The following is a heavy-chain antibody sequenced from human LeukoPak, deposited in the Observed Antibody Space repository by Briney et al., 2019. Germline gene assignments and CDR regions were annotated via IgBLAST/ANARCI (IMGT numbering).Heavy chain of an antibody. CDR1: VFTFSRYG. Sequence: SLPLSCVACVFTFSRYGRHWLRQAPGKGREGVAVISYDGSTQYYADSVEGRFNICRDNYKTTLYLQMNRLRAEDTAVYYCEKDRLRELSSFCDYWGQGTLVTVSS. J-gene: IGHJ4*02. CDR3: EKDRLRELSSFCDY. V-gene: IGHV3-30*18. D-gene: IGHD3-16*02. CDR2: ISYDGSTQ.